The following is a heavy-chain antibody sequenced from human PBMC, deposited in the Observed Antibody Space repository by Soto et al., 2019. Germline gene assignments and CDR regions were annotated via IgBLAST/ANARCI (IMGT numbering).Heavy chain of an antibody. Sequence: SLTRTVSGGSISSGGYYWSWIRQHPGKGLEWIGYIYYSGSTYYNPALKSRVTISVGTSKEQFSLRLSSVTAADTAVYYCARVPLNDFDSSGYFDHWGRGTLVTVSS. CDR2: IYYSGST. V-gene: IGHV4-31*03. CDR1: GGSISSGGYY. D-gene: IGHD3-22*01. CDR3: ARVPLNDFDSSGYFDH. J-gene: IGHJ4*02.